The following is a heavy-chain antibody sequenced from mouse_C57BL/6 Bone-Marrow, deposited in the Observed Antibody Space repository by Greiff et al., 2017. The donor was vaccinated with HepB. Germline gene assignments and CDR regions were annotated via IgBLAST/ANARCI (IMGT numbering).Heavy chain of an antibody. CDR2: ICGGGGNT. CDR1: GFTFSSYT. J-gene: IGHJ2*01. Sequence: EVQLVESGGGLVKPGGSLKLSCAASGFTFSSYTMSWVRQTPEKRLEWVATICGGGGNTYYPDSVKGRFTISRDNATNTLYLQMSSLRSEDTALYYCARQVQLRLRLDYWGQGTTLTVSS. CDR3: ARQVQLRLRLDY. V-gene: IGHV5-9*01. D-gene: IGHD3-2*02.